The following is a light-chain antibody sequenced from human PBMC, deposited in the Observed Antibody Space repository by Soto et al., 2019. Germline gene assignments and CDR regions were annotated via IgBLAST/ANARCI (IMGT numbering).Light chain of an antibody. V-gene: IGLV2-14*04. CDR1: SSDVGGYNY. CDR3: SSYTSSSTSYV. CDR2: DVS. Sequence: PGQSITISCPGTSSDVGGYNYVSWYQQHPGKAPKLMIYDVSNRPSGVSNRFSGSKSGNTASLTISGLQAEDEADYYCSSYTSSSTSYVFGTGTKVT. J-gene: IGLJ1*01.